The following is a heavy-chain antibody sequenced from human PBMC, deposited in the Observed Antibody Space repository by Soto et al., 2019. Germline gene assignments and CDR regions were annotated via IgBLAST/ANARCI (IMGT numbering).Heavy chain of an antibody. D-gene: IGHD3-10*01. Sequence: QVQLVQSGAEVKKPGSSVKVSCKASGGTFSSYAISWVRQAPGQGLEWMGGIIPIFGTANYAQKFQGRVTITADESTSTAYREVISLGSEDTAVYYCASRGITMVRGVRLDAFDIWGQGTMVTVSS. CDR3: ASRGITMVRGVRLDAFDI. V-gene: IGHV1-69*01. CDR2: IIPIFGTA. J-gene: IGHJ3*02. CDR1: GGTFSSYA.